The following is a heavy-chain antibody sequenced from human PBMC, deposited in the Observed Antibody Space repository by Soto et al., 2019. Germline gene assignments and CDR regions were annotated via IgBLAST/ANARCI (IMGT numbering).Heavy chain of an antibody. J-gene: IGHJ6*02. CDR2: ISYDGSSK. CDR1: GFTFGAYA. V-gene: IGHV3-30-3*01. CDR3: ARGAVTTNYYYYGMDV. D-gene: IGHD4-17*01. Sequence: QVQLVESGGGVVQPGGSLRLSCAGSGFTFGAYAMHWVRQAPVKGLEWVAVISYDGSSKNYADSVKVRFTISRDNSKNTLFLQVSSLRDEDTALYYCARGAVTTNYYYYGMDVWGRGTTVTVSS.